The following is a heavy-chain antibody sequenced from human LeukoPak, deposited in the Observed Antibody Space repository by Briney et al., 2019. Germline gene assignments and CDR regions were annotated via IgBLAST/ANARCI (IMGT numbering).Heavy chain of an antibody. Sequence: ASVKVSCKASGGTFSSYAISWVRQAPGQGLEWMGGIIPIFGTANYAQKFQGRVTITTDESTSTAYMELSSLRPEDTAVYYCARAPYYYDSSGYYYVVDYWGQGTLVTVSS. J-gene: IGHJ4*02. V-gene: IGHV1-69*05. CDR3: ARAPYYYDSSGYYYVVDY. CDR1: GGTFSSYA. CDR2: IIPIFGTA. D-gene: IGHD3-22*01.